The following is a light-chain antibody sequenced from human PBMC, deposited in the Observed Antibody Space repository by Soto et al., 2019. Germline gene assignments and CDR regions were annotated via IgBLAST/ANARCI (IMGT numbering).Light chain of an antibody. CDR2: LNG. CDR3: QSYDSGLSSVV. V-gene: IGLV1-40*01. J-gene: IGLJ3*02. Sequence: QSVLTQPPSVSGAPGQTVTISCTGSSSNIGALYGAHWYQQLPGAAPKHLFYLNGDRPSGVPDRFSAYKSGTSASLAITGLQAEDGGLYYCQSYDSGLSSVVFGGGTKLTVL. CDR1: SSNIGALYG.